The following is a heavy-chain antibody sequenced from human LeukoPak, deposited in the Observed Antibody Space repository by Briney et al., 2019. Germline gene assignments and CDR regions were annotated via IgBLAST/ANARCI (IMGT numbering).Heavy chain of an antibody. CDR3: ARSRRGCGFGY. D-gene: IGHD5-12*01. CDR2: ITGSTGTT. J-gene: IGHJ4*02. Sequence: GGSPRLSCAASGFTFGSYAMNWVRQAPGKGLEWVSAITGSTGTTYYADSVKGRFTISRDNAKNSLYLQMNSLRAEDTAVYYCARSRRGCGFGYWGQGTLVTVSS. V-gene: IGHV3-23*01. CDR1: GFTFGSYA.